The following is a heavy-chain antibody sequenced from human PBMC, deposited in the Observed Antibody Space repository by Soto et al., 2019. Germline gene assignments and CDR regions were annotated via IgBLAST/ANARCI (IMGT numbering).Heavy chain of an antibody. CDR1: GGSISPFH. CDR3: VRWVGHFDF. CDR2: VYYTGIT. J-gene: IGHJ4*02. D-gene: IGHD1-26*01. Sequence: QVQLQESGPGLVKPSETLSLTCSVSGGSISPFHWSWIRQPPGKGPEWIGYVYYTGITNYNPSFTGRVTISVDTSKNQFSLKLTSVTAADTAVYYCVRWVGHFDFWCQGTLVTVSS. V-gene: IGHV4-59*03.